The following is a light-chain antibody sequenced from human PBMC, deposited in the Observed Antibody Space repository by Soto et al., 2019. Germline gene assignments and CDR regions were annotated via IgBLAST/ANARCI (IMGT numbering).Light chain of an antibody. CDR2: DAS. CDR3: QQRNKWPIT. CDR1: PSVSNS. J-gene: IGKJ5*01. Sequence: PGESAPLSWRASPSVSNSLAWYQHKPGQAPRLLIYDASNRATGVPTRFSGSGSGTDFTLTISSLEPEDFTVYYCQQRNKWPITFGQGTRLEIK. V-gene: IGKV3-11*01.